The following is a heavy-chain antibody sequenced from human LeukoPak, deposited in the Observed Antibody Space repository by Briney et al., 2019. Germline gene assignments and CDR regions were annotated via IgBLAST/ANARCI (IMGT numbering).Heavy chain of an antibody. J-gene: IGHJ4*02. CDR1: GFTFSNYN. Sequence: GSLLLSCAASGFTFSNYNMNWVRQAPGKGLEWVSYISSSSSTIYYADSVKGRFTISRDNAKNSLYLQMNSLRAEDTAVYYCARDRLVGAAPIDYWGQGTLVTVSS. CDR2: ISSSSSTI. D-gene: IGHD2-15*01. V-gene: IGHV3-48*01. CDR3: ARDRLVGAAPIDY.